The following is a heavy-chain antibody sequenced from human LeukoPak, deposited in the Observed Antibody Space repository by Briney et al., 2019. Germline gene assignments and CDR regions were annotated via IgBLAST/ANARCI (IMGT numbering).Heavy chain of an antibody. V-gene: IGHV3-30*18. J-gene: IGHJ4*02. Sequence: GRSLRLSCAASGFTFSSYGMHWVRQAPGKGLEWVAVISYDGSNKYYADSVKGRFTISRDNSKNTLYLQMNSLRAEGTAVYYCAKDRIEYYDSSGVLDYWGQGTLVTVSS. CDR3: AKDRIEYYDSSGVLDY. CDR2: ISYDGSNK. D-gene: IGHD3-22*01. CDR1: GFTFSSYG.